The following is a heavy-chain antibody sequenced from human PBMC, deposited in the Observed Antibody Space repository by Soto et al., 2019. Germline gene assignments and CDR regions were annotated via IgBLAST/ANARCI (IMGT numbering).Heavy chain of an antibody. CDR2: ISGSGGST. J-gene: IGHJ6*02. V-gene: IGHV3-23*01. Sequence: GGSLRLSCAASGFTFSSYAMSWVRQAPGKGLEWVSAISGSGGSTYYADSVKGRFTISRDNSKNTLYLQMNSLRAEDTAVYYCAIYGGNSLGMDVWGQGTTVTVSS. CDR3: AIYGGNSLGMDV. D-gene: IGHD4-17*01. CDR1: GFTFSSYA.